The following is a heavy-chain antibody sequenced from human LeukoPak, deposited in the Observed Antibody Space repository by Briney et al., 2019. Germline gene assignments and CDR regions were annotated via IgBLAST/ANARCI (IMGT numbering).Heavy chain of an antibody. Sequence: SETLSLTCIVSGGSISSSSYYWGWIRQPPGKGLEWIGSIYYSGSTYYNPSLKSRVTISVDTSKNQFSLKLSSVTAADTAVYYCASQGPSGSFYFDYWGQGTLVTVSS. J-gene: IGHJ4*02. V-gene: IGHV4-39*01. CDR2: IYYSGST. CDR1: GGSISSSSYY. CDR3: ASQGPSGSFYFDY. D-gene: IGHD1-26*01.